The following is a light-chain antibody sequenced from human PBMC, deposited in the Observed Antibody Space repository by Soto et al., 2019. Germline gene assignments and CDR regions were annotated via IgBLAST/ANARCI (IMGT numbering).Light chain of an antibody. J-gene: IGKJ5*01. Sequence: IVLTQSPATLSLWPGETAILSCRASQSVSSLLSWYQQKPGQAPRLLIYDASSRAPGVPARFRGSGSGTDFTLTSSSLEPEDFALYYCQQRSSWITFGQGTRLEIE. CDR1: QSVSSL. V-gene: IGKV3-11*01. CDR2: DAS. CDR3: QQRSSWIT.